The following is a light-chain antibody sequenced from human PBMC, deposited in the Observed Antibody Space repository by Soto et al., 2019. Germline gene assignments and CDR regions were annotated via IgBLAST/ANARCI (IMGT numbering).Light chain of an antibody. CDR2: DAF. J-gene: IGKJ4*01. Sequence: EIVLTQSPATLSLSPGERATLSCRASQNLNSYLAWYQQKPGQAPRLLIYDAFNRATGIPARFSGSGSGTDFVLTISSLEPEDFAVYYCQQRSNWPLTFGGGTKVDIK. V-gene: IGKV3-11*01. CDR1: QNLNSY. CDR3: QQRSNWPLT.